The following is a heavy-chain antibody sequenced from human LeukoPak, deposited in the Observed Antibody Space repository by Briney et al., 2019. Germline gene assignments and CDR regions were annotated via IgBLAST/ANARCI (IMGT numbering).Heavy chain of an antibody. D-gene: IGHD6-19*01. CDR2: INHSGST. V-gene: IGHV4-34*01. J-gene: IGHJ6*02. Sequence: PSETLSLTCAVYGGSFSGYYWSWLRQPPGKGLEWIGEINHSGSTNYNPSLKSRVTISVDTSKNQFSLKLSSVTAADTAVYYCARQGYSSGWYPGSYYYYGMDVWGQGTTVTVSS. CDR1: GGSFSGYY. CDR3: ARQGYSSGWYPGSYYYYGMDV.